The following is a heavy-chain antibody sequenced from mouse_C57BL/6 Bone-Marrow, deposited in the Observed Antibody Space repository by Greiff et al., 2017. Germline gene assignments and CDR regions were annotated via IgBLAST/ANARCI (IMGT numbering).Heavy chain of an antibody. CDR3: ARHGRYDYDGGYAMDY. Sequence: VKLQESGPGLVAPSQSLSITCTVSGFSLTSYGVHWVRQPPGKGLEWLVVIWSDGSTTYNSALKSRLSISKDNSKSQVLLKMNSLQTDDTAMYYWARHGRYDYDGGYAMDYWGQGTAVTVSS. V-gene: IGHV2-6-1*01. CDR2: IWSDGST. D-gene: IGHD2-4*01. J-gene: IGHJ4*01. CDR1: GFSLTSYG.